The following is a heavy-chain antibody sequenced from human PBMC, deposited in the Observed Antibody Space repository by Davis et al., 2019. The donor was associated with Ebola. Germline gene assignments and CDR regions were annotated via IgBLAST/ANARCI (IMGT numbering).Heavy chain of an antibody. CDR2: ISGSGGST. CDR3: AKDGGNFPYWYFDL. V-gene: IGHV3-23*01. CDR1: GGSFSGYY. Sequence: PSETLSLTCAVYGGSFSGYYWSWIRQPPGKGLEWVSAISGSGGSTYYAESVKGRFTISRDNSRNTLYLQMSSLRADDTAVYYCAKDGGNFPYWYFDLWGRGTLVTVSS. D-gene: IGHD1-7*01. J-gene: IGHJ2*01.